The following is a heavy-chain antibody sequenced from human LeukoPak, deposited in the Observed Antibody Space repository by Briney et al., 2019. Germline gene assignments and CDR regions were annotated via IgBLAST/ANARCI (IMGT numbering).Heavy chain of an antibody. Sequence: SVKVSCKASGGTFSSYAITWVRQAPGQGLEWMGRIIPILGIANYAQKFQGRVTIIADKSTRTAYMELSSLRSEDTAVYYCASPVYDYSNKGGWFDPWGQGTLVTVSS. D-gene: IGHD4-11*01. CDR3: ASPVYDYSNKGGWFDP. V-gene: IGHV1-69*04. CDR1: GGTFSSYA. J-gene: IGHJ5*02. CDR2: IIPILGIA.